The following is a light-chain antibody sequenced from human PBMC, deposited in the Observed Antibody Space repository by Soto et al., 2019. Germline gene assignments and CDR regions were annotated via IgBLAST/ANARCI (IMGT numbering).Light chain of an antibody. Sequence: ETVMTQSPATLSVSPGEGATLSCRASQSVSSNLVWYQHKPGQAPRLLIYGASTRATDIPARFSGSGSGTEFTLKIRSLQSEDYAVYYCQQYNNLPRTFGGGTKVAIK. CDR2: GAS. CDR3: QQYNNLPRT. CDR1: QSVSSN. V-gene: IGKV3-15*01. J-gene: IGKJ4*01.